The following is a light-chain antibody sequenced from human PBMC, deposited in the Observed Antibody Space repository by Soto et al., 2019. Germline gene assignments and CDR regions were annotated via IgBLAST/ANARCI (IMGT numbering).Light chain of an antibody. CDR2: GAS. CDR1: QSVSSSY. Sequence: EIVLTQSPGTLSLSPGERATLSCRASQSVSSSYLAWYQQKPGQAPRLLIYGASSRATGIPDRFSGSGSGTDFTLTISRLEPEYFAVYYCQRYGSSALFGPGTKVDIK. CDR3: QRYGSSAL. J-gene: IGKJ3*01. V-gene: IGKV3-20*01.